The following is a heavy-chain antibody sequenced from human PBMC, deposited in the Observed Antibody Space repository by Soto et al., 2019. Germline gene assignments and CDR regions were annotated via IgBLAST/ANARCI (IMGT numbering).Heavy chain of an antibody. CDR2: IYHSGST. D-gene: IGHD1-26*01. J-gene: IGHJ4*02. CDR1: GGSISSSNW. Sequence: QVQLQESGPGLVKPSGTLSLTCAVSGGSISSSNWWSWVRQPPGKGLEWIGEIYHSGSTNYNPSLKSRVTISVYKSKNQFSLKLSSVTAADTAVYYCASSIMWEPQKLYFFDYWGQITLVTVSS. V-gene: IGHV4-4*02. CDR3: ASSIMWEPQKLYFFDY.